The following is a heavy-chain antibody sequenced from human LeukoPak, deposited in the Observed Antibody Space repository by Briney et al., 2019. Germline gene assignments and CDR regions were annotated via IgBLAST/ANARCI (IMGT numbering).Heavy chain of an antibody. CDR3: ARGANPRDGYSSWFDP. J-gene: IGHJ5*02. CDR1: GYTFTSYG. D-gene: IGHD5-24*01. Sequence: ASVKVSCKASGYTFTSYGISWVRQAPGQGLEWMGWISAYNGNTDYAQKLQGRVTMTTDTSTSTAYMELRSLRSDDTAVYYCARGANPRDGYSSWFDPWGQGTLVTVSS. V-gene: IGHV1-18*01. CDR2: ISAYNGNT.